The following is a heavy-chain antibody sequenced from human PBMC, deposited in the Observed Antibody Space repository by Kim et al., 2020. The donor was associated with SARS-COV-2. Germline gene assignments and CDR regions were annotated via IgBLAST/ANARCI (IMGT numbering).Heavy chain of an antibody. J-gene: IGHJ4*02. CDR3: ARVPCSGWCAFDF. Sequence: CAGSVKRRFTISRDNPKTTLYLQMNSLRAEDTAVYYCARVPCSGWCAFDFWGQGTLVTVSS. D-gene: IGHD6-19*01. V-gene: IGHV3-11*05.